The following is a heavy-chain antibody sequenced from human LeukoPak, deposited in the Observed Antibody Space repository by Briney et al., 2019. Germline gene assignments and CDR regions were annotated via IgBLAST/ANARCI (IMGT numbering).Heavy chain of an antibody. J-gene: IGHJ6*03. CDR1: GGSISSSNNYY. CDR2: IYYSGST. Sequence: SETLSLTCKVSGGSISSSNNYYWGWIRQPPGKGLEWIGSIYYSGSTYYNPSLKTRVTISVDTSKNQSSLKVTSVTAADTAVYYCARVDSYYYMDVWGKGTTVTVSS. V-gene: IGHV4-39*07. D-gene: IGHD3-22*01. CDR3: ARVDSYYYMDV.